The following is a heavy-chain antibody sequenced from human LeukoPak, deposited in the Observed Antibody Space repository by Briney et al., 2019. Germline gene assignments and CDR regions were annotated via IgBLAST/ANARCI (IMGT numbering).Heavy chain of an antibody. J-gene: IGHJ4*02. CDR1: GYTFTGYY. Sequence: ASVKVSCKASGYTFTGYYMHWVRQASGQGLEWMGWINPNSGGTNYAQKFQGRVTMTRDTSISTAYMELSRLRSDDTAVYYCARETASTQTYYFDYWGQGTLVTVSS. D-gene: IGHD6-25*01. CDR3: ARETASTQTYYFDY. V-gene: IGHV1-2*02. CDR2: INPNSGGT.